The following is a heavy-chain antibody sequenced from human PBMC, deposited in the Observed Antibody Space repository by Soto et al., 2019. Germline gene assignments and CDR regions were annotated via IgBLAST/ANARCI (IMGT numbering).Heavy chain of an antibody. CDR3: ATVSLSRSSGSELYYYYYYGMDV. V-gene: IGHV1-24*01. D-gene: IGHD3-22*01. CDR2: FDPEDGET. Sequence: ASVKVSCKVSGYTLTELSMHWVRQAPGKGLEWMGGFDPEDGETIYAQKFQGRVTMTEDTSTDTAYMELSSLRSEDTAVYYCATVSLSRSSGSELYYYYYYGMDVWGQGTTVTVSS. CDR1: GYTLTELS. J-gene: IGHJ6*02.